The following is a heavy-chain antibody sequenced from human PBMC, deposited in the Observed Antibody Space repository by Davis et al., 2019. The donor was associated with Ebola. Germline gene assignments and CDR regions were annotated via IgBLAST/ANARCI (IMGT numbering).Heavy chain of an antibody. CDR3: ARDQYSSSWGDYYYYYGMDV. J-gene: IGHJ6*02. Sequence: AASVKVSCKASGGTFSSYAISWVRQAPGQGLEWMGGIIPIFGTANYAQKFQGRVTITADESTSTAYMELSSLRSEDTAVYYCARDQYSSSWGDYYYYYGMDVWGQGTTVTVSS. V-gene: IGHV1-69*13. D-gene: IGHD6-13*01. CDR1: GGTFSSYA. CDR2: IIPIFGTA.